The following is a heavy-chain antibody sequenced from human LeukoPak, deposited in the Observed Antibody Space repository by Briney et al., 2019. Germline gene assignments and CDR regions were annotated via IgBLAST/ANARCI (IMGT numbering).Heavy chain of an antibody. V-gene: IGHV6-1*01. CDR3: ARGMWELLRGAFDF. J-gene: IGHJ3*01. CDR1: GDSVSSNSAA. Sequence: SHTLSLTCAISGDSVSSNSAAWNWIRQSPSRGLECLERTYYRSKWYNEYAGSVKSLTTINPDTSNNQFFLQLNSVTPEDTAVYYCARGMWELLRGAFDFWGQGTMVTVSS. D-gene: IGHD1-26*01. CDR2: TYYRSKWYN.